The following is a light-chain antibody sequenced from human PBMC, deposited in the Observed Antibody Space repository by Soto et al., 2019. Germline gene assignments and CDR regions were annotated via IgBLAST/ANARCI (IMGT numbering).Light chain of an antibody. J-gene: IGKJ1*01. CDR2: GAS. V-gene: IGKV3-15*01. CDR3: QQYNNWPPWT. CDR1: QSVRSN. Sequence: EIVMTQSPATLSVSPGERATLSCRARQSVRSNLAWYQQKPGQAPRLLIYGASTRATGIPARFSGSGSGTEFTLTISSRQSEDFAVYYCQQYNNWPPWTFGQGTKVEIK.